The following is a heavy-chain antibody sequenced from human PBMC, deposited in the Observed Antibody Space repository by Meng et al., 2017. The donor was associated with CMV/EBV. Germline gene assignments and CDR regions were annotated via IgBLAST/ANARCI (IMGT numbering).Heavy chain of an antibody. CDR1: GFTFSSYA. V-gene: IGHV3-30-3*01. CDR3: ARGDYFDY. J-gene: IGHJ4*02. Sequence: QVQVVESGGGVVQPGRSLRLSRAASGFTFSSYAMHWVRQAPGKGLEWVAVISYDGSNKYYADSVKGRFTISRDNSKNTLYLQMNSLRAEDTAVYYCARGDYFDYWGQGTLVTVSS. CDR2: ISYDGSNK.